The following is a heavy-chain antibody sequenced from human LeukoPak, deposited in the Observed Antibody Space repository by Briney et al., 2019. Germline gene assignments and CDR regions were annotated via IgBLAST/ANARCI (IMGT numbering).Heavy chain of an antibody. CDR2: INHSGST. D-gene: IGHD6-13*01. CDR1: GGSFSGYY. Sequence: SGTLSLTCAVYGGSFSGYYWSWIRQPPGKGLEWIGEINHSGSTNYNPSLKSRVTISVDTSKNQFSLKLSSVTAADTAVYYCARGCRLKQTYSSSWYPVYNWFDPWGQGTLVTVSS. V-gene: IGHV4-34*01. J-gene: IGHJ5*02. CDR3: ARGCRLKQTYSSSWYPVYNWFDP.